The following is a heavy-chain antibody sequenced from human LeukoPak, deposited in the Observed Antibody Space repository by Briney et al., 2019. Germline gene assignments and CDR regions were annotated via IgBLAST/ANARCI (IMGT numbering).Heavy chain of an antibody. CDR3: TKRPAGAKGYFEY. V-gene: IGHV3-23*01. D-gene: IGHD4/OR15-4a*01. J-gene: IGHJ4*02. CDR2: FSDVT. CDR1: GFTFSDHA. Sequence: PGGSLRLSCAASGFTFSDHAMSWVRQASGKGLEWVSSFSDVTYYADSVKGRFTISRDNSKNTLYLQMNNLRVEDTAVYYCTKRPAGAKGYFEYWGQGTLVTVSS.